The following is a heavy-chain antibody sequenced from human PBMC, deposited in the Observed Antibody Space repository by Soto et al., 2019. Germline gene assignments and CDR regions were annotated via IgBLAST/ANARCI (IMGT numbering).Heavy chain of an antibody. J-gene: IGHJ3*01. D-gene: IGHD2-15*01. CDR2: INPSGGST. V-gene: IGHV1-46*01. CDR3: AKDAHEAAPSDV. CDR1: GYTFTSYY. Sequence: ASVKVSCKASGYTFTSYYMHWVRQAPGQGLEWMGIINPSGGSTSYAQKFQGRVTMTRDTSTSTVYMELSSLRSEDTAVYYCAKDAHEAAPSDVWGQGTLVTVSS.